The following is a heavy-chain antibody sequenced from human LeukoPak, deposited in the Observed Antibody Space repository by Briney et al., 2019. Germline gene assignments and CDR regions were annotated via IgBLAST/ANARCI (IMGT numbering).Heavy chain of an antibody. CDR1: GFTFSSYS. Sequence: GGSLRLSCAASGFTFSSYSMNWVRQAPGKGLEWVSSISSSSSYIYYADSVKGRFTISRDNAKNSLYLQMNSLRAEDTALYYCAKAYYYGSGSYYNLPYYFDYWGQGTLVTVSS. CDR2: ISSSSSYI. J-gene: IGHJ4*02. V-gene: IGHV3-21*04. CDR3: AKAYYYGSGSYYNLPYYFDY. D-gene: IGHD3-10*01.